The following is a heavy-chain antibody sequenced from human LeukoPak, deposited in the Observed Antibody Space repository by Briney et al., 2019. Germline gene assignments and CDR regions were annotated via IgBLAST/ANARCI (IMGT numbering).Heavy chain of an antibody. J-gene: IGHJ5*02. Sequence: ASVKVSCKASGYTFTDYYMHWVRQAPGQGLEWMGWINPNSGGTNYAQNFQGRVTMTRDTSNSTAYMELSSLTSDDTAVYYCARPTLQTLGAWGQGTLVTVSS. CDR2: INPNSGGT. CDR3: ARPTLQTLGA. V-gene: IGHV1-2*02. D-gene: IGHD3-10*01. CDR1: GYTFTDYY.